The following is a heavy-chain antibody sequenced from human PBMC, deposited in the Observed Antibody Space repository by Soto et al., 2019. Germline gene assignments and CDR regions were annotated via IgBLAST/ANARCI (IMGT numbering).Heavy chain of an antibody. CDR2: IYYSGST. J-gene: IGHJ6*02. D-gene: IGHD1-26*01. CDR1: GGSIRRYY. CDR3: ARAPVGYYYYYYGMAV. Sequence: SEALSLTWSGSGGSIRRYYWSWSRQPPGKGLEWIGYIYYSGSTNYNPSLKSRVTISVDTSKNQFSLKLSSVTAADTAVYYCARAPVGYYYYYYGMAVWGQGTTVTVSS. V-gene: IGHV4-59*01.